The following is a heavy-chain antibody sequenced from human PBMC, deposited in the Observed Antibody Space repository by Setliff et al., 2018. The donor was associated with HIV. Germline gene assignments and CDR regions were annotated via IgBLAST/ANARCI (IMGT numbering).Heavy chain of an antibody. CDR1: GYDFTYNW. Sequence: PGESLKISCKGSGYDFTYNWIAWVRKMPGKGLEWMGSIFPGDSDTRYSPSFQGQVTISADKSISTVYLHWGSLKASDTALYYCASLRGDYVGQYFYYMDVWGKGTTVTVSS. J-gene: IGHJ6*03. D-gene: IGHD4-17*01. CDR3: ASLRGDYVGQYFYYMDV. CDR2: IFPGDSDT. V-gene: IGHV5-51*01.